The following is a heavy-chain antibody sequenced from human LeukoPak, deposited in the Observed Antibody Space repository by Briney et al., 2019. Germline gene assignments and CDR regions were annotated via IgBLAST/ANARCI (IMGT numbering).Heavy chain of an antibody. Sequence: RTGGSLRLSCAASGFTFSSYAMSWVRQAPGKGLEWVSAISGSGGSTYYADSVKGRFTISRDNSKNTLYLQMNSLRAEDTAVYYCAKGSREYSSSSLDYWGQGTLVTVSS. D-gene: IGHD6-6*01. CDR2: ISGSGGST. J-gene: IGHJ4*02. V-gene: IGHV3-23*01. CDR1: GFTFSSYA. CDR3: AKGSREYSSSSLDY.